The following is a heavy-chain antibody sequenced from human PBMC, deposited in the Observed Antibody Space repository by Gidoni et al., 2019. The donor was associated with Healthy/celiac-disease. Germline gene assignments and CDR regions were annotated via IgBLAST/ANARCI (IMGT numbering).Heavy chain of an antibody. CDR2: TRSQADGGTT. D-gene: IGHD3-10*01. CDR3: TRLYLITLVRWVPFDY. Sequence: EVQLVESGGGLGKPGRSLRLSCPAGGLPFGDYALGWFRQAPGKGLEWAGFTRSQADGGTTEYAASVNGRFTISTDDSKSIAYLQMNSLKTEDTAVYYCTRLYLITLVRWVPFDYWGQGTLVTVSS. J-gene: IGHJ4*02. V-gene: IGHV3-49*05. CDR1: GLPFGDYA.